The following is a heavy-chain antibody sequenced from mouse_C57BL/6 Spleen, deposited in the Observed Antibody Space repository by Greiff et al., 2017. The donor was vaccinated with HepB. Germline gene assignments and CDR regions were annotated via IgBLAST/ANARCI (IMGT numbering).Heavy chain of an antibody. CDR2: IYPGDGDT. D-gene: IGHD2-4*01. Sequence: SGPELVKPGASVKISCKASGYAFSSSWMNWVKQRPGKGLEWIGRIYPGDGDTNYNGKFKGKATLTADKSSSTAYMQLSSLTSEDSAVYFCAVYDYGEGFAYWGQGTLVTVSA. CDR3: AVYDYGEGFAY. J-gene: IGHJ3*01. CDR1: GYAFSSSW. V-gene: IGHV1-82*01.